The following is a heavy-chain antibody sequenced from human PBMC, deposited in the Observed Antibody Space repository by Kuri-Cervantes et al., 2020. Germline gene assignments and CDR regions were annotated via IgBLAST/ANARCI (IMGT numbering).Heavy chain of an antibody. CDR1: GFTFSSSW. D-gene: IGHD1-26*01. CDR2: INSDASST. Sequence: LSLTCAASGFTFSSSWMHWVRQAPGKGLVWVSRINSDASSTRYADSVRGRFTISRDNAKNTLYLQMNSLRAEDTAVYYCARATPIENSVTYSRYFHHWGQGTLVTVSS. J-gene: IGHJ1*01. V-gene: IGHV3-74*01. CDR3: ARATPIENSVTYSRYFHH.